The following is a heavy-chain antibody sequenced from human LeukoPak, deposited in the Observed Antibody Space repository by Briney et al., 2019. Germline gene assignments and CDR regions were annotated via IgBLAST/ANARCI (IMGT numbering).Heavy chain of an antibody. D-gene: IGHD3-10*01. CDR3: ARVSLRGEVDY. CDR2: IYYSGST. CDR1: GGSISSYY. J-gene: IGHJ4*02. Sequence: PSATLSLTCTVSGGSISSYYWSWIRQPPGKGLEWIGYIYYSGSTNYNPSLKSRVTISVDTSKNQFSLKLSSVTAADTAVYYCARVSLRGEVDYWGQGTLVTVSS. V-gene: IGHV4-59*01.